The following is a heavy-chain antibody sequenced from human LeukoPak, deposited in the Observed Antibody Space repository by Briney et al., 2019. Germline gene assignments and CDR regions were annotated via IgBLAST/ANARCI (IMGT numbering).Heavy chain of an antibody. CDR2: IYNSGTT. CDR1: GGSISTDY. J-gene: IGHJ4*02. CDR3: AQGSYYFDY. V-gene: IGHV4-59*01. D-gene: IGHD2-15*01. Sequence: PSETLSLPCTVSGGSISTDYWSWVRQPPGKGLEWIGYIYNSGTTKYNPSLKSRVTISGDTSKNQFSLKLSSVTAADTAVYYCAQGSYYFDYWGQGTLVTVSS.